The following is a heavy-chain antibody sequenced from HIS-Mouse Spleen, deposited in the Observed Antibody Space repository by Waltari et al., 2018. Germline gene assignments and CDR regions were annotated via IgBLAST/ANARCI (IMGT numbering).Heavy chain of an antibody. Sequence: QVQLVESGGGVVQPGRSLRLSCAASGFTFSSYGMHWVRQAPGKGLESGAFISYDGSNKYYADSVKGRFTISRDNSKNTLYLQMNSLRAEDTAVYYCAKDTSGSYSDYWGQGTLVTVSS. V-gene: IGHV3-30*18. CDR3: AKDTSGSYSDY. CDR2: ISYDGSNK. CDR1: GFTFSSYG. D-gene: IGHD1-26*01. J-gene: IGHJ4*02.